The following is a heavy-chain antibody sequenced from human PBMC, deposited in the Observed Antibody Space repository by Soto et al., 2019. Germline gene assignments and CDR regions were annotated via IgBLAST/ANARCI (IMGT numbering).Heavy chain of an antibody. V-gene: IGHV4-39*01. Sequence: SETLSLTCTVSGGSISSSSYYWGWIRQPPGKGLEWIGSIYYSGSTYYNPSLKSRVTISVDTSKNQFSLKLSSVTAADTAVYYCARQVSLYPYPYYYYYYMDVWGKGTTVTVSS. CDR2: IYYSGST. D-gene: IGHD3-16*02. CDR3: ARQVSLYPYPYYYYYYMDV. J-gene: IGHJ6*03. CDR1: GGSISSSSYY.